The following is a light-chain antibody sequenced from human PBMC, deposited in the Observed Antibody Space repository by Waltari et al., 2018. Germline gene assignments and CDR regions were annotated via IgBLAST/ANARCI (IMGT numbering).Light chain of an antibody. CDR2: AAS. V-gene: IGKV1-39*01. CDR3: QQSYSPPPA. Sequence: DFQMTQSPSSLSASVGDSITITCRARQSISSSLNWYQQKSGEAPKLLISAASGLQSGVPSRFSGSGSGTDFTLSISSLQPEDFATYYCQQSYSPPPAFGQGTKVEIK. CDR1: QSISSS. J-gene: IGKJ1*01.